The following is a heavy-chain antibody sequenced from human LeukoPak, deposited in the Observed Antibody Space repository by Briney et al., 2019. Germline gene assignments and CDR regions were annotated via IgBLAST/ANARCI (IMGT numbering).Heavy chain of an antibody. CDR2: INTGGTT. Sequence: GGSLRLSCAASGFTVSSFYMNWVRQAPGRGLEWVSLINTGGTTYYADSVKGRFTISRDNAKNSLYLQMISLRAEDTAVYFCVRSGDSSGYYYSFDYWGQGTLVTVSS. D-gene: IGHD3-22*01. CDR3: VRSGDSSGYYYSFDY. CDR1: GFTVSSFY. V-gene: IGHV3-53*01. J-gene: IGHJ4*02.